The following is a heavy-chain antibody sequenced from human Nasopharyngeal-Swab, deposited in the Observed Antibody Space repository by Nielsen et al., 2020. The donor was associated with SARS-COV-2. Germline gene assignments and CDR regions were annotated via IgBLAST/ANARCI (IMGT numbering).Heavy chain of an antibody. V-gene: IGHV3-53*01. Sequence: GGSLRLSCAVSGFIVSSTYMSWVRQAPGKGLEWVSVTEIGGITHYGDSVKGRFTISRDNYKNTLFLQMNSLRAEDTAEYYCAKDKGVTDPLWGHYMDGWGKGTTVTVSS. CDR1: GFIVSSTY. CDR2: TEIGGIT. D-gene: IGHD2-8*01. J-gene: IGHJ6*03. CDR3: AKDKGVTDPLWGHYMDG.